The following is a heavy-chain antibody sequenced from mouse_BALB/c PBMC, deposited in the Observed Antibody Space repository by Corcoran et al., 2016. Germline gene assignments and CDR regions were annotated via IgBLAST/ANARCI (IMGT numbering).Heavy chain of an antibody. D-gene: IGHD1-2*01. V-gene: IGHV1-9*01. CDR2: ILPGSGST. Sequence: QVQLQQSGAELMKPGASVKISCKATGYTFSSYRIEWVKQRPGHGLEWIGEILPGSGSTNYNEKFKGKATFTADTSSNTAYMQLSSLTSEDSAVYYCARRYTTATWYAMDYWGQGTSVTVSS. CDR1: GYTFSSYR. CDR3: ARRYTTATWYAMDY. J-gene: IGHJ4*01.